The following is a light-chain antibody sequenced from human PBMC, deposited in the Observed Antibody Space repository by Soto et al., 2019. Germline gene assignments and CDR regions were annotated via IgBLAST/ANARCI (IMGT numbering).Light chain of an antibody. V-gene: IGKV1-9*01. CDR1: QDISTS. Sequence: DIQLTQSPSFLSASVGDRVTVSCRASQDISTSLAWFQQKAGKVPQLLVYPASTLQDGVPSRFSGSGSGTYFTLTINNLQAEDFATYYCQHLRTYPFIFGPGTKLDIK. J-gene: IGKJ2*01. CDR3: QHLRTYPFI. CDR2: PAS.